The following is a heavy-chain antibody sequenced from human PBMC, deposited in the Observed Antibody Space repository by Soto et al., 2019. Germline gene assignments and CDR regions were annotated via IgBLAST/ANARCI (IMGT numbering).Heavy chain of an antibody. D-gene: IGHD3-16*01. V-gene: IGHV4-30-4*01. CDR1: GGSISSGDYY. Sequence: QVQLQESGPGLVKPSQTLSLTCTVSGGSISSGDYYWSWIRQPPGKGLEWIGYIYYSGSTYYNPSLKSRVTLSVDTSKNQFSLKLSSVTAADTAVYYCARAVTWGASYFDYWGQGTLVTVSS. CDR2: IYYSGST. J-gene: IGHJ4*02. CDR3: ARAVTWGASYFDY.